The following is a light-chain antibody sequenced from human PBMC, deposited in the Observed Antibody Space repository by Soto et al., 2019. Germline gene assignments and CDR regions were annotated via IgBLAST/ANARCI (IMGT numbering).Light chain of an antibody. CDR3: QQYGSSPKYT. CDR2: GAS. CDR1: QRVSSSY. V-gene: IGKV3-20*01. J-gene: IGKJ2*01. Sequence: EIVLTQSPGTLSLSPGERATLSCRASQRVSSSYLAWYQQKPGQAPRLLIYGASSRATGIPDRFSGSGSETDFTLTISRLEPEDFAVYYCQQYGSSPKYTFGQGTKREIK.